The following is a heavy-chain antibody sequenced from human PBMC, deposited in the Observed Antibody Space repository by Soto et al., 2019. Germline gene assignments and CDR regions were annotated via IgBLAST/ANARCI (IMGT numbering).Heavy chain of an antibody. V-gene: IGHV4-30-4*01. J-gene: IGHJ4*02. Sequence: NPSETLSLTCTVSSGSISSGDYYWSWIRQPPGKGLEWIGYIYYSGSTFYNPSLKSRVTMSVDTSKSQFSLKLSSVTAADTAVYYCARLGKFGDLPQFDYWGQGTLVTVSS. CDR1: SGSISSGDYY. CDR2: IYYSGST. D-gene: IGHD3-10*01. CDR3: ARLGKFGDLPQFDY.